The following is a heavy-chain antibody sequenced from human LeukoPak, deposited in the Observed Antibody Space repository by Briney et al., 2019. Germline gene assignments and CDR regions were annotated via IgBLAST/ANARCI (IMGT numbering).Heavy chain of an antibody. Sequence: GGSLRLSCAASGFTFSSYSMNWVRQAPGKGLEWVSSISSSSSYIYYADSMKGRFTISRDNAKNSLYLQMNSLRAEDTAVYYCASCSSTSCPYYYYYMDVWGKGTTVTVSS. D-gene: IGHD2-2*01. CDR1: GFTFSSYS. CDR3: ASCSSTSCPYYYYYMDV. V-gene: IGHV3-21*01. CDR2: ISSSSSYI. J-gene: IGHJ6*03.